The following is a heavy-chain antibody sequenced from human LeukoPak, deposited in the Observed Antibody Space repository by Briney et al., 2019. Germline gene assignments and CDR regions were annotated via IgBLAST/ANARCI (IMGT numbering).Heavy chain of an antibody. CDR2: ISDDGSKK. Sequence: GGSLRLSCVASGFTFSSHGMHWVRQAPGEGLEWVAVISDDGSKKYYVDSVKGRFTISRDNSKNTLYLQMNSLRAEDTVVYYCAKDGQGLTYYFDYWGQGTLVAVSS. J-gene: IGHJ4*02. CDR1: GFTFSSHG. V-gene: IGHV3-30*18. CDR3: AKDGQGLTYYFDY. D-gene: IGHD3-16*01.